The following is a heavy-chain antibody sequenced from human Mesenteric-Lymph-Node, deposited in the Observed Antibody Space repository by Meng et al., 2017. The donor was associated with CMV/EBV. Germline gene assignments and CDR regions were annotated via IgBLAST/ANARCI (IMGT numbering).Heavy chain of an antibody. Sequence: GESLKISCAASGFTFSDYYMSWIRQAPGKGLEWVSYISSSGSTIYYADSVKGRFTISRDNAKNSLYLQMNSLRAEDTAVYYCARDGPGSYYYYGMDVWGQGTTVTVS. V-gene: IGHV3-11*04. CDR1: GFTFSDYY. CDR3: ARDGPGSYYYYGMDV. J-gene: IGHJ6*02. D-gene: IGHD1-1*01. CDR2: ISSSGSTI.